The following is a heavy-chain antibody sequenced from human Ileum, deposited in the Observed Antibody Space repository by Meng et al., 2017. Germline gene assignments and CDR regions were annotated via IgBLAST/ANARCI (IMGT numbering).Heavy chain of an antibody. J-gene: IGHJ4*02. CDR3: ATRHLGY. CDR2: ISESGGST. V-gene: IGHV3-23*04. CDR1: GFTFTNDA. Sequence: VEGVESGGGLVQPGGSLRLSCAASGFTFTNDAMSWVRQAPGKGLEWASSISESGGSTHYAESVTGRFTISRDNSKNTVWLQMNSLRADDTAVYYCATRHLGYWGQGTLVTVSS.